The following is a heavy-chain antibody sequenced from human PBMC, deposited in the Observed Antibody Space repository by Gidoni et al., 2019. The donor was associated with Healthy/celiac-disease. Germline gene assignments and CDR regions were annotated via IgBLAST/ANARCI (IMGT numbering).Heavy chain of an antibody. CDR3: ERVYYDFWSGDSKFDY. CDR1: CGSVSSGSYS. J-gene: IGHJ4*02. V-gene: IGHV4-61*01. Sequence: QVQLQESGPGLVKPSETLSLTCTVSCGSVSSGSYSWSWIRQPPGKGLEWIGYIDYSGSTNYNPYLKSRVNISVDTSKNQFSLKLSSVTAADTAVYYCERVYYDFWSGDSKFDYWGQGTLVTVSS. CDR2: IDYSGST. D-gene: IGHD3-3*01.